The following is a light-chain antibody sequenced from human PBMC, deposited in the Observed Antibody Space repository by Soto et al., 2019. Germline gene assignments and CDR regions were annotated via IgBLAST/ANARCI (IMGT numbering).Light chain of an antibody. J-gene: IGLJ1*01. CDR1: SSDVGSYNL. CDR3: CSSVGSSTV. V-gene: IGLV2-23*02. Sequence: QSALTQPASVSGSPGQSITISCTGTSSDVGSYNLVSWYQQHPGKAPKLMIYEVSKRPSGVSHRFSGSNSGNTASLTISGLQAEDEADYYCCSSVGSSTVFGTGTKLTVL. CDR2: EVS.